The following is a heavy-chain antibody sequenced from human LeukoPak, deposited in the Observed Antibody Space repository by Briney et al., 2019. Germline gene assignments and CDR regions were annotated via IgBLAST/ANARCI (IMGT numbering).Heavy chain of an antibody. Sequence: GGSLTLPCAASGFNFDDYGMTWVRQAPGEGLEWVSGISWNGGSTAYVDSVKGRFTISRDNAKNSLYLQMNSLRGEDTALYYCTRGSGSYSTYFDFWGQGTLVTVSS. CDR1: GFNFDDYG. D-gene: IGHD1-26*01. J-gene: IGHJ4*02. CDR3: TRGSGSYSTYFDF. CDR2: ISWNGGST. V-gene: IGHV3-20*04.